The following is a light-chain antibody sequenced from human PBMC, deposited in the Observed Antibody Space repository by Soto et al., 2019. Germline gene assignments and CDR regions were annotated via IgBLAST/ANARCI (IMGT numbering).Light chain of an antibody. CDR1: SSDVGGYNY. Sequence: QSALTQPASVSGSPGQSFTISCTGTSSDVGGYNYVSWYQQHPGKAPKLMIYDVSNRPSGVSNRFSGSKSGNTASLTISGLQAEDEAYYYCSSYTSSSTVVFGGGTKLTVL. CDR3: SSYTSSSTVV. J-gene: IGLJ2*01. V-gene: IGLV2-14*01. CDR2: DVS.